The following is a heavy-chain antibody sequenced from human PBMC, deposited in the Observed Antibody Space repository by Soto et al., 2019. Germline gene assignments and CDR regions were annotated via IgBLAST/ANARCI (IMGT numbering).Heavy chain of an antibody. V-gene: IGHV4-59*01. CDR1: GGSTSSYY. Sequence: SETLSLTCTVSGGSTSSYYWSWIRQPPGKGLEWIGYIYYSGSTNYNPSLKSRVTISVDTSKNQFSLKLSSVTAADTAVYYCARRAVAADNWFDPWGQGTLVTVSS. J-gene: IGHJ5*02. CDR3: ARRAVAADNWFDP. D-gene: IGHD6-19*01. CDR2: IYYSGST.